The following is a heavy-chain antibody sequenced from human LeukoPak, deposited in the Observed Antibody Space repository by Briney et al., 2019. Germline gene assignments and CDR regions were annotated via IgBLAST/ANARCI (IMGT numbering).Heavy chain of an antibody. CDR2: ISGSGGST. Sequence: PGGSLRLSCAASGFTFSSYGMSWVRQAPGKGLEWVSAISGSGGSTYYADSVKGRFTISRDNSKNTLYLQMNSLRAEDTAVYYCASSGSYYNQRDYWGQRTLVTVSS. J-gene: IGHJ4*02. V-gene: IGHV3-23*01. CDR3: ASSGSYYNQRDY. D-gene: IGHD3-10*01. CDR1: GFTFSSYG.